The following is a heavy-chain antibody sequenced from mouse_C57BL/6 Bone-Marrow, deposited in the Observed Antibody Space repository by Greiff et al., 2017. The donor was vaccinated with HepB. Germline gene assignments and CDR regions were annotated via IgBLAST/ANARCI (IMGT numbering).Heavy chain of an antibody. V-gene: IGHV5-6*01. CDR1: GFTFSCYG. CDR3: AFYYGYHH. Sequence: EVKVVESGGDLVKPGGSLKLSCAASGFTFSCYGMSCVRQTPDKWLEWVATISSGGSYTYYPDSVKGRFTISRDNAKNTLYLQMSSLKSEYTAMYYCAFYYGYHHWGQGTSVTVSS. CDR2: ISSGGSYT. J-gene: IGHJ4*01. D-gene: IGHD2-2*01.